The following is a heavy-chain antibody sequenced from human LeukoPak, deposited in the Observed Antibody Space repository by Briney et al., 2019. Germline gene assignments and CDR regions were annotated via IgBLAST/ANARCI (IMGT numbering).Heavy chain of an antibody. CDR1: GFTVSSNY. J-gene: IGHJ4*02. V-gene: IGHV3-53*01. CDR2: IYSGGST. D-gene: IGHD2-21*02. CDR3: ARENPATARLFDY. Sequence: PGGSLRLSCAASGFTVSSNYMSWVRQAPWKGLEWVSVIYSGGSTYYADSVKGRFTISRDNSTNTLYLQMNSLRVEDTGVYYCARENPATARLFDYWGQGTLVTVSS.